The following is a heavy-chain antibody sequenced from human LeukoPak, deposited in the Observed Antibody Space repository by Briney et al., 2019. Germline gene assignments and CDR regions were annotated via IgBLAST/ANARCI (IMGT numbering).Heavy chain of an antibody. D-gene: IGHD6-19*01. CDR2: ISSTGRT. CDR3: AKGAGPPWFDP. V-gene: IGHV4-61*02. Sequence: PSETLSLTCTVSGASISSDTYFWSWIRQPAGKGLEWIGRISSTGRTDYNPSLTSRVTISIDTSKNQLSMQLNSVTAADTAVYYCAKGAGPPWFDPWGQGTLVTVSS. CDR1: GASISSDTYF. J-gene: IGHJ5*02.